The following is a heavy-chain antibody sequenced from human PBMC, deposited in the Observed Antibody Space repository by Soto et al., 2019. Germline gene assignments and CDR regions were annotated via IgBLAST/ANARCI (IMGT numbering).Heavy chain of an antibody. CDR3: ARAPIAAAGDYFDY. CDR2: ISYDGSNK. Sequence: GGSLRLSCAASGFTFSSYAMHWVRQAPGKGLEWVAVISYDGSNKYYADSVKGRFTISRDNSKNTLYLQMNSLRAEDTAVYYCARAPIAAAGDYFDYWGQGTLVTVSS. D-gene: IGHD6-13*01. CDR1: GFTFSSYA. J-gene: IGHJ4*02. V-gene: IGHV3-30-3*01.